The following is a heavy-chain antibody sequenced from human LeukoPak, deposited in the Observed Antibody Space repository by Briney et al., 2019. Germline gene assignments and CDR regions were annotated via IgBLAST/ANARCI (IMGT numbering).Heavy chain of an antibody. Sequence: SQTLSLTCTVSGGSISSGSYYWSWIRQPAGKGLEWIGHIYTSGSTNYNPSLKSRVTISVDTSKNLFSLKLTSVTAADTAVYYCARQLDHYDNIYYFDYWGQGTLVTVSS. D-gene: IGHD3-16*01. CDR3: ARQLDHYDNIYYFDY. V-gene: IGHV4-61*09. CDR2: IYTSGST. CDR1: GGSISSGSYY. J-gene: IGHJ4*02.